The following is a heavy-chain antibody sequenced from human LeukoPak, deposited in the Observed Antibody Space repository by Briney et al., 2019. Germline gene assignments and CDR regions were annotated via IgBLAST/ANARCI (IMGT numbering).Heavy chain of an antibody. CDR1: GFTFSLYS. Sequence: GGSLRLSCAASGFTFSLYSINWVRQAPGKGLEWVSYISGSGTTIYYADSVKGRFTISRDNAKNSLYLQMNSLRAEDTAVYYCARRFGSYYIDYWGQGTLVTVSS. J-gene: IGHJ4*02. CDR3: ARRFGSYYIDY. CDR2: ISGSGTTI. V-gene: IGHV3-48*01. D-gene: IGHD1-26*01.